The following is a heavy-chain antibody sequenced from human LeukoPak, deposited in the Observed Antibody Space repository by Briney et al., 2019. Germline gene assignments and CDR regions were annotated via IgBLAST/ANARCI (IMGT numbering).Heavy chain of an antibody. V-gene: IGHV3-74*01. Sequence: GGSLRLSCAASGFIFSSYWMHWVRQAPGKGLVWVSRINSDGSTTSYADSVKGRFTISRDNAKNTVYLQMNSLRAEDTAVYYCARDCSSTSCPPDGAFDIWGQGIMVTVSS. J-gene: IGHJ3*02. D-gene: IGHD2-2*01. CDR2: INSDGSTT. CDR1: GFIFSSYW. CDR3: ARDCSSTSCPPDGAFDI.